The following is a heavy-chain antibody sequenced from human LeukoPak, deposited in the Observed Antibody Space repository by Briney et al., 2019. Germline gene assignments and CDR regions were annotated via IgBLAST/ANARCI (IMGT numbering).Heavy chain of an antibody. CDR1: GYTFTGYY. Sequence: GASVKVSCRAFGYTFTGYYMHWVRQAPGQGLEWMGWINPNSGGTNYAQKFQGRVTMTRDTSISTAYMELSRLRSDDTAVYYCARDGPYGSGSYLFDYWGQGTLVTVSS. J-gene: IGHJ4*02. CDR3: ARDGPYGSGSYLFDY. D-gene: IGHD3-10*01. V-gene: IGHV1-2*02. CDR2: INPNSGGT.